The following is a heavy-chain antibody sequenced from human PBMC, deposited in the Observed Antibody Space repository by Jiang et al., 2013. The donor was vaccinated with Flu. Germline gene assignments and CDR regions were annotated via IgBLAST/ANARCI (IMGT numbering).Heavy chain of an antibody. CDR2: INHSGST. V-gene: IGHV4-34*01. Sequence: FSGYYWSWIRQPPGKGLEWIGEINHSGSTNYNPSLKSRVTISVDTSKNQFSLKLSSVTAADTAVYYCARGPLLDPWGQGTLVTVSS. CDR1: FSGYY. CDR3: ARGPLLDP. J-gene: IGHJ5*02.